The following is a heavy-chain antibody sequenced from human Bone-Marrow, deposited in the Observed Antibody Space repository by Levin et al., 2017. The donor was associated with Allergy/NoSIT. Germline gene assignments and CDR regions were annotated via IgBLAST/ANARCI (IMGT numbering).Heavy chain of an antibody. V-gene: IGHV4-59*01. CDR3: ARDGGTTVNNNWFDP. J-gene: IGHJ5*02. Sequence: KASETLSLTCTVSGGSISSYYWSWIRQPPGKGLEWIGYIYYSGSTNYNPSLKSRVTISVDTSKNQFSLKLSSVTAADTAVYYCARDGGTTVNNNWFDPWGQGTLVTVSS. D-gene: IGHD1-7*01. CDR2: IYYSGST. CDR1: GGSISSYY.